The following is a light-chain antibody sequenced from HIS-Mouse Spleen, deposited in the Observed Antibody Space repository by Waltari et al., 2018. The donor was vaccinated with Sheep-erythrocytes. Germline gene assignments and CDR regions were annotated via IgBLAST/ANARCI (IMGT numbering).Light chain of an antibody. CDR1: KLGDKY. CDR2: QDS. CDR3: QVWDSSSDHYV. J-gene: IGLJ1*01. V-gene: IGLV3-1*01. Sequence: SYELTQPPSVSVSPGQTARITCSGDKLGDKYACWYQQKPGQSPVLVIYQDSKRPSGIPERFSGSNSGNTATLTISRVEAGDEADYYCQVWDSSSDHYVFGTGTKVTVL.